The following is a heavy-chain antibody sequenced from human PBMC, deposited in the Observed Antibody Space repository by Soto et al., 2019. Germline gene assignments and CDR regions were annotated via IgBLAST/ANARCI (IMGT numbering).Heavy chain of an antibody. CDR3: ARDKGVGIAALN. Sequence: ESGGGLVKPGGSLRLSCAASGFTFSSYSMNWVRQAPGKGLEWVSSISSSSSYIYYADSVKGRFTISRDNAKNSLYLQMNSLRAEDTAVYYCARDKGVGIAALNWGQGTLVTVSS. J-gene: IGHJ4*02. CDR1: GFTFSSYS. V-gene: IGHV3-21*01. CDR2: ISSSSSYI. D-gene: IGHD6-13*01.